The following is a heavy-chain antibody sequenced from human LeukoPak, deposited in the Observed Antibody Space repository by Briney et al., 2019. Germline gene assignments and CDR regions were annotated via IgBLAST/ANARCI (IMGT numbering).Heavy chain of an antibody. CDR3: ATPKGGSGSHRAPLEY. Sequence: GGSLRLSCAASGFTFSSYAMHWVRQAPGKGLEWVAVISYDGSNKYYADSVKGRFTISRDNSKNTLYLQMNSLRAEDTAVYYCATPKGGSGSHRAPLEYWGQGTLVTVST. J-gene: IGHJ4*02. D-gene: IGHD3-10*01. CDR2: ISYDGSNK. V-gene: IGHV3-30-3*01. CDR1: GFTFSSYA.